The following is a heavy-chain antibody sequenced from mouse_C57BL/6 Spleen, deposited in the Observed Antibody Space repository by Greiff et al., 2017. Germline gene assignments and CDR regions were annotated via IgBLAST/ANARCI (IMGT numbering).Heavy chain of an antibody. CDR2: INYDGSST. CDR1: GFTFSDYY. V-gene: IGHV5-16*01. J-gene: IGHJ3*01. Sequence: EVQLVESEGGLVQPGSSMKLSCTASGFTFSDYYMAWVRQVPEKGLEWVANINYDGSSTYYLDSLKSRFIISRDNAKNILYRQMSSLKSEDTATYYCARGREWFAYWGQGTLVTVSA. CDR3: ARGREWFAY.